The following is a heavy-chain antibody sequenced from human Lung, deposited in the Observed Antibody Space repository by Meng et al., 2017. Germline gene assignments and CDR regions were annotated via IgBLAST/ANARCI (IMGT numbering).Heavy chain of an antibody. D-gene: IGHD2-21*01. Sequence: ASVTVSCKPSGYSFTAYYIHWVRQAPGQGLEWLGHINPNSGDTLYAQKFQGRVSITGDTSISTAYVELSSLRSDDTAVYYCVRDENISLGKLFGDYWGQGTMVTVSS. CDR2: INPNSGDT. CDR1: GYSFTAYY. CDR3: VRDENISLGKLFGDY. V-gene: IGHV1-2*06. J-gene: IGHJ4*02.